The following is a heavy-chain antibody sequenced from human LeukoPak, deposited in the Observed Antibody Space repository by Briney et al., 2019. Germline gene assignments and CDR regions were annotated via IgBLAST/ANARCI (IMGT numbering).Heavy chain of an antibody. V-gene: IGHV4-59*08. CDR2: ISYSGST. D-gene: IGHD3-22*01. CDR3: ARLPPIVVVSRYSFDN. CDR1: GGSINNYY. J-gene: IGHJ4*02. Sequence: SETLSATCTVSGGSINNYYWTWIRQSPGKGLEWIAYISYSGSTHYNPSLRSRITMSLDTSRNHFSLKLTSVTAADTAVYYCARLPPIVVVSRYSFDNWGEGDLVTVS.